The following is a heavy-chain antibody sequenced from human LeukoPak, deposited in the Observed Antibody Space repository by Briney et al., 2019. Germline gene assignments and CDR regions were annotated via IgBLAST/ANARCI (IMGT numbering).Heavy chain of an antibody. CDR2: ISSSSSYI. V-gene: IGHV3-21*04. Sequence: PGGSLGLSCAASGFTFSSYSMNWVRQAPGKGLEWVSSISSSSSYIYYADSVKGRFTISRDNAKNSLYLQMNSLRAEDTAVYYCAKDDDWGRYKHWGQGTLVTVSS. CDR1: GFTFSSYS. J-gene: IGHJ1*01. D-gene: IGHD3-16*01. CDR3: AKDDDWGRYKH.